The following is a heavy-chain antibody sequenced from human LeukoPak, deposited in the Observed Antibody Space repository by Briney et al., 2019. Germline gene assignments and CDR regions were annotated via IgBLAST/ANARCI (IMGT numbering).Heavy chain of an antibody. CDR2: MSGSGGST. CDR3: AGTYYYDKGAFDI. V-gene: IGHV3-23*01. D-gene: IGHD3-22*01. CDR1: GFTFSIYG. Sequence: GGTLRLSCAASGFTFSIYGMSWVRQAPGRGLEWVSAMSGSGGSTYYADSVKGRFTISRDNSKNTLYLQMNSLRAEDTAVYYCAGTYYYDKGAFDIWGQGTMVTVSS. J-gene: IGHJ3*02.